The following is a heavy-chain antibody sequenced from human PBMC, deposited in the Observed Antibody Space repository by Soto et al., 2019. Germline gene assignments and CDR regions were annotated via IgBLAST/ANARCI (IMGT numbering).Heavy chain of an antibody. Sequence: EVHLLESGGGLVQPGGSLRLSCAASGFTFSSYAVSWDRQTPGKGLEWVSTISTSGSYTYYADSVKGRFTISRDNSKNTLYLQMRSLRAGETATYSCATEVIAARPYSFDYWGQGTLVTASS. J-gene: IGHJ4*02. CDR3: ATEVIAARPYSFDY. CDR2: ISTSGSYT. CDR1: GFTFSSYA. V-gene: IGHV3-23*01. D-gene: IGHD6-6*01.